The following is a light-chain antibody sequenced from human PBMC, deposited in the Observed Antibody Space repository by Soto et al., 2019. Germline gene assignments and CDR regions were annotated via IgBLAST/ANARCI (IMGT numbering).Light chain of an antibody. V-gene: IGKV3-20*01. CDR3: QQYGSSPLT. CDR2: GAS. J-gene: IGKJ1*01. CDR1: QSISSN. Sequence: ETVMTQSPATLSVSPGERATLSCMASQSISSNLAWFQQKPGQAPRLLIYGASSRATGIPDRFSGSGSGTDFTLTISRLEPEDFALYYCQQYGSSPLTFGQGTKVDI.